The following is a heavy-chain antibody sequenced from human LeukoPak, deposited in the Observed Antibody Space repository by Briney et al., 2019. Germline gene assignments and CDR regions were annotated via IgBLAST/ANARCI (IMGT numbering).Heavy chain of an antibody. CDR2: IKQDGSEK. CDR3: TTDRPPLAVAGTEY. D-gene: IGHD6-19*01. Sequence: GGSLRLSCAASGFTFSSYAMHWVRQAPGKGLEWVANIKQDGSEKYYVDSVKGRFTISRDNAKNSLYLQMNSLKTEDTAVYYCTTDRPPLAVAGTEYWDQGTLVTVSS. CDR1: GFTFSSYA. J-gene: IGHJ4*02. V-gene: IGHV3-7*03.